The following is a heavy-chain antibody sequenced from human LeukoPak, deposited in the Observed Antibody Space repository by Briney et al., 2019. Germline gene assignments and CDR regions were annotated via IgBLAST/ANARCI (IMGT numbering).Heavy chain of an antibody. D-gene: IGHD3-10*01. CDR3: ASRFVRGNDY. V-gene: IGHV3-23*01. CDR2: ISGSGGNI. Sequence: PGGSLRLSCAASGFTFSGSAMTWVRQAPGRGLEWVSAISGSGGNIYYADSVRGRFTISRDNSNKMVYLQMSSLRAEDTAVYYCASRFVRGNDYWGQGTLVTVSS. J-gene: IGHJ4*02. CDR1: GFTFSGSA.